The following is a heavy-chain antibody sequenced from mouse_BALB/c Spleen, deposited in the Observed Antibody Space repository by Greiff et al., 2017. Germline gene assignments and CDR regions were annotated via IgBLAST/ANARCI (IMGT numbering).Heavy chain of an antibody. CDR2: INPNNGGT. V-gene: IGHV1-18*01. CDR3: ARWGISPGVRHFDY. D-gene: IGHD1-2*01. CDR1: GYTFTDYN. J-gene: IGHJ2*01. Sequence: EVQLQQSGPELVKPGASVKIPCKASGYTFTDYNMDWVKQSHGKSLEWIGDINPNNGGTIYNQKFKGKATLTVDKSSSTAYMELRSLTSEDTAVYYCARWGISPGVRHFDYWGQGTTLTVSS.